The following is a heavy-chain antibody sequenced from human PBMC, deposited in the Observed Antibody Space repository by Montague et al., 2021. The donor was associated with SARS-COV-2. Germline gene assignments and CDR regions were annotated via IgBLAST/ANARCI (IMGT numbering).Heavy chain of an antibody. CDR1: GGSISSGNYY. D-gene: IGHD6-19*01. Sequence: TLSLTCTVSGGSISSGNYYWSWIRQPAGKGLEWIGRIYTSGSTNYNPSLKSRVTISADTSKNQFSLKVNSVTAADTAVYYCARDIAVAGLFDYWGQGTLVTVSS. CDR3: ARDIAVAGLFDY. J-gene: IGHJ4*02. CDR2: IYTSGST. V-gene: IGHV4-61*02.